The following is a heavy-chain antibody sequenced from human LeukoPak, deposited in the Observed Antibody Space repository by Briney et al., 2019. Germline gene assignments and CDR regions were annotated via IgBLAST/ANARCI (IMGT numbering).Heavy chain of an antibody. CDR1: GFPFTTNS. CDR3: ASGGFFDS. Sequence: GGSLRPSCAVSGFPFTTNSTNGVRQAPGKGLGGIAHISGATTGIYYADSVKGRLTISRENARHLLYLRMDSLTAEDTADYYCASGGFFDSWGQGTLVTVSS. CDR2: ISGATTGI. D-gene: IGHD3-10*01. V-gene: IGHV3-48*01. J-gene: IGHJ4*02.